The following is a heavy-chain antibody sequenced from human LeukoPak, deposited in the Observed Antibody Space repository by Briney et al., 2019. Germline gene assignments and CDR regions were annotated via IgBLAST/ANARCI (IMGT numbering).Heavy chain of an antibody. Sequence: GGSLRLSCAASGFTVSTNCMTWVRQAPGKGLEWVSYISSSSSTIYYADSVKGRFTISRDNAKNSLYLQMNSLRDEDTAVYYCARETIGYWGQGTLVTVSS. D-gene: IGHD3-16*01. J-gene: IGHJ4*02. CDR2: ISSSSSTI. CDR1: GFTVSTNC. CDR3: ARETIGY. V-gene: IGHV3-48*02.